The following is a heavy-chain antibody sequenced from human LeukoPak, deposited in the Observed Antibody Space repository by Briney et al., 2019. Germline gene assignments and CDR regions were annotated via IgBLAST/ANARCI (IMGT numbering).Heavy chain of an antibody. V-gene: IGHV3-48*03. D-gene: IGHD6-19*01. CDR1: GFTFSSYE. CDR2: ISKSGSNI. Sequence: GGSLRLSCAASGFTFSSYEMNWVRQAPGKGLEWVSFISKSGSNIYYADSVRGRFTISRDNDGNSLYLQMNSLRDEDTALYYCASLHHLPRGGVPVTISWGQGTLVTVSS. J-gene: IGHJ5*02. CDR3: ASLHHLPRGGVPVTIS.